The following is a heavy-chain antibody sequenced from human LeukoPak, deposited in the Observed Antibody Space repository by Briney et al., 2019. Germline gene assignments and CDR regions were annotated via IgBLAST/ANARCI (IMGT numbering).Heavy chain of an antibody. V-gene: IGHV3-48*01. CDR1: GFTFSHYN. CDR3: ARDRGGYDFWSGYLDAFDI. CDR2: ISYSSTNI. J-gene: IGHJ3*02. D-gene: IGHD3-3*01. Sequence: GGSLRLSCAASGFTFSHYNMNWVRQAPGKGLEWVSYISYSSTNIYYADSVKGRFTISRDNAKNSLYLQMNSLRAEDTAVYYCARDRGGYDFWSGYLDAFDIWGQGTMVTVSS.